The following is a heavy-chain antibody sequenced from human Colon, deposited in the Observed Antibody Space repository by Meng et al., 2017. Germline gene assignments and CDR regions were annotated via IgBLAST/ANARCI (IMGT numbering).Heavy chain of an antibody. J-gene: IGHJ4*02. Sequence: ASVTVSCKASGYSITRNGMNWVRQAPGQGLEWIGWINTDTGNPTYAPGFRGRFVFSLDTSVNPAYLDVSGLKYEDTGVYYCAREPQHFDYWGQGTLVTVSS. CDR1: GYSITRNG. V-gene: IGHV7-4-1*02. CDR3: AREPQHFDY. CDR2: INTDTGNP.